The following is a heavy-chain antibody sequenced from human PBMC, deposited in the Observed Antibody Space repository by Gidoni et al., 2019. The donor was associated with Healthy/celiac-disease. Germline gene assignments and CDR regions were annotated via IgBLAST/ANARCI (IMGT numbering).Heavy chain of an antibody. CDR2: ISYDGSNK. V-gene: IGHV3-30*04. CDR3: ASPQIAVAATGGFDY. CDR1: GFTFSSYA. D-gene: IGHD6-19*01. J-gene: IGHJ4*02. Sequence: QVQLVESGGGVVQPGRSLRLSCAASGFTFSSYAMHWVRQAPGKGLEWVAVISYDGSNKYYADSVKGRFTISRDNSKNTLYLQMNSLRAEDTAVYYCASPQIAVAATGGFDYWGQGTLVTVSS.